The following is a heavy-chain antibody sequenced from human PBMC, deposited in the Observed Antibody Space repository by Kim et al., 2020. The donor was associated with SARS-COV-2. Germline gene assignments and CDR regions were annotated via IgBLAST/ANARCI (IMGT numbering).Heavy chain of an antibody. CDR2: IYYSGST. J-gene: IGHJ6*02. D-gene: IGHD2-15*01. CDR1: GGSISSYY. CDR3: ARDWGVVVAATRDYYYYGMDV. V-gene: IGHV4-59*01. Sequence: SETLSLTCTVSGGSISSYYWSWIRQPPGKGLEWIGYIYYSGSTNYNPSLKSRVTISVDTSKNQFSLKLSSVTAADTAVYYCARDWGVVVAATRDYYYYGMDVWGQGTTVTVSS.